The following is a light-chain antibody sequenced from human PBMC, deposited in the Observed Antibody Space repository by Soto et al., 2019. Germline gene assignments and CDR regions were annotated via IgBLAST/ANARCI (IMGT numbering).Light chain of an antibody. CDR2: GAS. V-gene: IGKV3-20*01. J-gene: IGKJ1*01. Sequence: EMVLTQSPGTLSLSPGERATLSCMASQSISSTYLAWYQQNSGQAPRLLLYGASSRATGIPDRFSGSGSGTHFTLTISRLEPEDFAVYYCQQYGSSPWTFRQGTKVEIK. CDR3: QQYGSSPWT. CDR1: QSISSTY.